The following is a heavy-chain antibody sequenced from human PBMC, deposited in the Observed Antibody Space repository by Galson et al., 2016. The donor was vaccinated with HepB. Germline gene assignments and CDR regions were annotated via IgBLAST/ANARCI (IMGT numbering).Heavy chain of an antibody. V-gene: IGHV5-10-1*01. CDR2: IDPGGSYA. CDR1: GYTFTTYW. CDR3: ARQSLSGGSTTNDY. J-gene: IGHJ4*02. Sequence: QSGAEVKKPGESLRISCEASGYTFTTYWITWVRQMPGRGLEWMGRIDPGGSYAKYSPSFQGHVTISADKSSSTAYLQWSSLKASDPAIYYWARQSLSGGSTTNDYWGRGTLVTVSS. D-gene: IGHD2-15*01.